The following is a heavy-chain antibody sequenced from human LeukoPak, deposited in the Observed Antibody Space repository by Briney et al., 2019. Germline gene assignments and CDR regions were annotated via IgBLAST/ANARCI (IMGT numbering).Heavy chain of an antibody. D-gene: IGHD3-3*01. Sequence: GGSLRLSCAASGFTFSSYSMNWVRQAPGKGLEWVSYISSSSSTIYYADSVKGRFTISRDNAKNSLYLQMNSLRAEDTAVYYCAREETIFGVVIDYWGQGTLVTVSS. J-gene: IGHJ4*02. CDR3: AREETIFGVVIDY. V-gene: IGHV3-48*01. CDR1: GFTFSSYS. CDR2: ISSSSSTI.